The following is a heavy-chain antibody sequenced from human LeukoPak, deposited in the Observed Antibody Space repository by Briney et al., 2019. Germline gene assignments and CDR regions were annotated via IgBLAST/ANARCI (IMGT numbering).Heavy chain of an antibody. CDR2: IIPIFGTA. J-gene: IGHJ6*02. Sequence: ASVTVSCTASGGTFSSYAISWVRQAPGRGVEWMGGIIPIFGTANYAQKFQGRVTITADESTSTAYMELSSLRSEDTAVYYCASRYYYDSSGYYYYGMDVWGQGTTVTVSS. CDR3: ASRYYYDSSGYYYYGMDV. CDR1: GGTFSSYA. V-gene: IGHV1-69*01. D-gene: IGHD3-22*01.